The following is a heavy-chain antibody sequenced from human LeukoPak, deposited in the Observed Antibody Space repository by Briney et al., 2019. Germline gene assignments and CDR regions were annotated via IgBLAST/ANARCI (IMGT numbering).Heavy chain of an antibody. Sequence: PSETLSLTCTVSGGSISSSSYYWGWIRQPPGKGLEWIGSIYYSGSTYYNPSLKSRVTISVDTSKNQFSLKLSSVTAADTAVYYCARVDGGLWTSLFDYWGQGTLVTVSS. CDR3: ARVDGGLWTSLFDY. J-gene: IGHJ4*02. CDR1: GGSISSSSYY. D-gene: IGHD5-18*01. CDR2: IYYSGST. V-gene: IGHV4-39*07.